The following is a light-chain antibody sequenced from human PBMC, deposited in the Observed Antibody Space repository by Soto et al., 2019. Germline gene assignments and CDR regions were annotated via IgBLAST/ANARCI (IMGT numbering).Light chain of an antibody. CDR2: EVT. CDR3: RSYSTTSTPHVL. Sequence: QSALTQPASVSGSPGQSITISCNGTPSDVGRYNYVSWYQQHPGEVPKLLIYEVTYRPSGVSARFSGSKSGSTASLTISGLQAEDEADYYCRSYSTTSTPHVLFGGGTKLTVL. CDR1: PSDVGRYNY. J-gene: IGLJ2*01. V-gene: IGLV2-14*01.